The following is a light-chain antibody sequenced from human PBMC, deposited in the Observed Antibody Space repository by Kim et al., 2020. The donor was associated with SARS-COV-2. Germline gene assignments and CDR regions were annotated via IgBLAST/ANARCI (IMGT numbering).Light chain of an antibody. CDR3: SSYTSSSTLV. Sequence: GQSITISCTGTSSDVGGYNYVSWYQQPPGKAPKLMIYDVSNRPSGVSNRFSGSKSGNTASLTISGLQAEDEADYYCSSYTSSSTLVFGGGTQLTVL. CDR1: SSDVGGYNY. V-gene: IGLV2-14*04. J-gene: IGLJ3*02. CDR2: DVS.